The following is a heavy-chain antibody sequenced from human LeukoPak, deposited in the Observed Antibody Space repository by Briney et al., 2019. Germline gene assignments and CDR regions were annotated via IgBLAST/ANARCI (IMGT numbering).Heavy chain of an antibody. CDR3: ARVGDGGRSSLGQLRYYYYMDV. CDR2: INTSGNS. CDR1: GGSISTYY. V-gene: IGHV4-4*07. J-gene: IGHJ6*03. Sequence: SETLSLTCTVSGGSISTYYWNWIRQPAGKGLEWIGRINTSGNSNYNPSLKSRVAMSVDTSKNQFSLKLCSVTAADTAVYYCARVGDGGRSSLGQLRYYYYMDVWGKGTTVTVSS. D-gene: IGHD3-16*01.